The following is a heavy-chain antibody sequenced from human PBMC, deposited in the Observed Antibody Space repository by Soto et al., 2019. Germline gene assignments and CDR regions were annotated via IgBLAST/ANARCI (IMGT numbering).Heavy chain of an antibody. D-gene: IGHD1-1*01. CDR3: AGRVTTAASLDY. CDR1: GFTVSNNH. Sequence: VQLVESGGGLIQPGGSLRLSCAASGFTVSNNHMTWVRQAAGKGLELVSFVHGGGSTSYADSLKGRFTISRDNSKNTLYLQMDSLRAEDTPIYSCAGRVTTAASLDYWGRGTLVTVSS. J-gene: IGHJ4*02. V-gene: IGHV3-53*01. CDR2: VHGGGST.